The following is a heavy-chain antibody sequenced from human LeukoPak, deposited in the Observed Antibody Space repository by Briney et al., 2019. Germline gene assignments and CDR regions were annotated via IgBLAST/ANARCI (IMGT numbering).Heavy chain of an antibody. D-gene: IGHD1-26*01. J-gene: IGHJ4*02. CDR1: GFTFSDHY. Sequence: PGGSLRLSCAASGFTFSDHYMDWVRQAPGKGLEWVGRTRNKANSYTTEYAASVKGRFTISRDDSKNSLYLQMNSLRAEDTAVCYCARGGSKVGAATGIDYWGQGTLVTVSS. CDR3: ARGGSKVGAATGIDY. V-gene: IGHV3-72*01. CDR2: TRNKANSYTT.